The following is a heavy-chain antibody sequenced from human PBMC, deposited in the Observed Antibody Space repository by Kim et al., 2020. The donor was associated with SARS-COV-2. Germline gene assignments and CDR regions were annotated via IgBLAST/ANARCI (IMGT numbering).Heavy chain of an antibody. D-gene: IGHD4-4*01. J-gene: IGHJ4*02. V-gene: IGHV3-30*02. CDR3: AKEGRYHYSNWKYYFDY. Sequence: VTGRFTISRDDSKNTLYLQMNSLRAEDTAVYYCAKEGRYHYSNWKYYFDYWGQGTLVTVSS.